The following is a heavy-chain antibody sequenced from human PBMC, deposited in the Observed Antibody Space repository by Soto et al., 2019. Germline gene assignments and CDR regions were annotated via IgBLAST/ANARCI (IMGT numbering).Heavy chain of an antibody. CDR3: ARVIAARHPSSYYHMDV. CDR2: SNHSGST. Sequence: SETLAVTFAVYGGAFSGYYWSWIRQPPGKGLEWIGESNHSGSTNYNPSLKSRVTISVDTSKNQFSLKLSSVTAADTAVYYCARVIAARHPSSYYHMDVWGKERKITVCS. V-gene: IGHV4-34*01. J-gene: IGHJ6*03. CDR1: GGAFSGYY. D-gene: IGHD6-6*01.